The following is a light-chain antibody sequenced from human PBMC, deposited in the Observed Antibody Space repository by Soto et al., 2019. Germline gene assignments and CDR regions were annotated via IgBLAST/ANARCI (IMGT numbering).Light chain of an antibody. CDR3: QQYNHWPIT. V-gene: IGKV3-15*01. Sequence: EVVMTQSPATLSVSPGERVTLSCRSSQSVADNLAWFQQKPGQGPRLLIYGASTRATGIPARFSGSGSETDFTRTVSSLRSEDSAVYHCQQYNHWPITFGQGIRLEI. J-gene: IGKJ5*01. CDR2: GAS. CDR1: QSVADN.